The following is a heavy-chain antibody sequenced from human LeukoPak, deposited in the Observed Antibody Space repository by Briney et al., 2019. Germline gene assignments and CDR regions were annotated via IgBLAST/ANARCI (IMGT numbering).Heavy chain of an antibody. Sequence: ASVKVSCKVSGYTLTELSMHWVRQAPGKGLEWMGGFDPEDGETIYAQKFQGRVTITADKSTSTAYMELSSLRSEDTAVYYCARDRSPMVRGYYYYYGMDVWGQGTTVTVSS. J-gene: IGHJ6*02. D-gene: IGHD3-10*01. CDR3: ARDRSPMVRGYYYYYGMDV. V-gene: IGHV1-24*01. CDR1: GYTLTELS. CDR2: FDPEDGET.